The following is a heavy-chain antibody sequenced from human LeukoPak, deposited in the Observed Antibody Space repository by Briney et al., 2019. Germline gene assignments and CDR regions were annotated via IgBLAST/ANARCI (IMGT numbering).Heavy chain of an antibody. J-gene: IGHJ6*03. D-gene: IGHD4-11*01. CDR2: IYYSGST. CDR1: GGSISSSSYY. V-gene: IGHV4-39*01. Sequence: PSETLSLTCTVSGGSISSSSYYWGWIRQPPGKGLEWIGSIYYSGSTYYNPSLKSRVTISVDTSKNQFSLKLSSVTAADTAVYYCASSKLMGYYMDVWGKGTTVTVSS. CDR3: ASSKLMGYYMDV.